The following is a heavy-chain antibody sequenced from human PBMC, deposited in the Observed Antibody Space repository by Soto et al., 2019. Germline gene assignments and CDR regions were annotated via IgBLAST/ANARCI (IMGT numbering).Heavy chain of an antibody. CDR2: IYYSGST. Sequence: SETLSLTCTVSGGSISSYYWSWIRQPPWKGLEWIGYIYYSGSTNYNPSLKSRVTISVDTSKNQFSLKLSSVTAADTAVYYCASAMVRGVKGFDYWGQGTLVTV. V-gene: IGHV4-59*01. D-gene: IGHD3-10*01. CDR1: GGSISSYY. J-gene: IGHJ4*02. CDR3: ASAMVRGVKGFDY.